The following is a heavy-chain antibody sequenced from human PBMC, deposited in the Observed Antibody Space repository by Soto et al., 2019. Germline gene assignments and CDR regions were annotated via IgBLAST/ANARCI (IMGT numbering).Heavy chain of an antibody. D-gene: IGHD2-15*01. CDR3: AKAGIVVVVAATDYFDY. V-gene: IGHV3-23*01. Sequence: GGSLRLSCAASGFTFSSYAMSWVRQAPGKGLEWVSAISGSGGSTYYADSVKGRFTISRDNSKNTLCLQMNSLRAEDTAVYYCAKAGIVVVVAATDYFDYWGQGTLVTVSS. J-gene: IGHJ4*02. CDR1: GFTFSSYA. CDR2: ISGSGGST.